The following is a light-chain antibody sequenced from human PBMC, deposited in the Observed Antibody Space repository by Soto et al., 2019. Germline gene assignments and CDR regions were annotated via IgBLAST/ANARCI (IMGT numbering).Light chain of an antibody. V-gene: IGKV1-39*01. CDR3: QQSCSTPYT. CDR2: AAS. J-gene: IGKJ2*01. Sequence: DIQMTQSPSSLSSSLGDRVTITCRASQSISSYLYWYQQKPGKAPNLLLYAASSLQSGVPSSFSGSGSGTDFTLTISSQQPEDFATYYCQQSCSTPYTFGQGTKLEIK. CDR1: QSISSY.